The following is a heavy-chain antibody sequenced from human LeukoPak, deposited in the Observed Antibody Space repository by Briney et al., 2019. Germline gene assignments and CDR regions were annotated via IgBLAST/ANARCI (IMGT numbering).Heavy chain of an antibody. D-gene: IGHD3-10*01. Sequence: GGSLRLSCAASGFTFSSYWMSWIRQAPGKGLEWVANIKQDGSEKYYVDSLKGRFTISRDNAKNSLYLQMNSLRAEDTAVYYCAREGSDERFGELPEPYFDYWGQGTLVTVSS. CDR2: IKQDGSEK. CDR3: AREGSDERFGELPEPYFDY. CDR1: GFTFSSYW. J-gene: IGHJ4*02. V-gene: IGHV3-7*03.